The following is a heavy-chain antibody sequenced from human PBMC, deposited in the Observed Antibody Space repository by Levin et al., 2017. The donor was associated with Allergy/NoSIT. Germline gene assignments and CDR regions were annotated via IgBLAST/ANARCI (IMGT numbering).Heavy chain of an antibody. CDR2: IDYSGST. V-gene: IGHV4-61*01. D-gene: IGHD5-24*01. CDR1: FDSVTSGSYY. J-gene: IGHJ3*02. Sequence: PSETLSLTCSVSFDSVTSGSYYWSWIRQSPGKGLEWIGHIDYSGSTNYNASLKSRVTISVDTSKNQFSLKLSSVTAADTAVYFCARENLDGDDSKYDAFDIWGQGTMVTVSS. CDR3: ARENLDGDDSKYDAFDI.